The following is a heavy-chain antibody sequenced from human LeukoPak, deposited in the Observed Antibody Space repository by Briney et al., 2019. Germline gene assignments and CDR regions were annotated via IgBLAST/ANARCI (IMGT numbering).Heavy chain of an antibody. Sequence: SETLSLTCTVSGGSISSSSYYWGWIRQPPGKGLEWIGSIYYSGSTYYNPSLKSRVTISVDTSKNQFSLKLSSVTAADTAVYYCARFRGGQHLEPFDYWGQGTLVTVSS. CDR1: GGSISSSSYY. J-gene: IGHJ4*02. CDR3: ARFRGGQHLEPFDY. CDR2: IYYSGST. V-gene: IGHV4-39*01. D-gene: IGHD6-13*01.